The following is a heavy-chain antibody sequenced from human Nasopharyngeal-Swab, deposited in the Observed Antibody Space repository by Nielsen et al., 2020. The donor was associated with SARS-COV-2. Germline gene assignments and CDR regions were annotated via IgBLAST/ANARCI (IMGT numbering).Heavy chain of an antibody. CDR3: AKETDSSFDY. CDR1: GFTFSSYW. J-gene: IGHJ4*02. D-gene: IGHD3-22*01. CDR2: INPDGSST. V-gene: IGHV3-74*01. Sequence: GESLKISCAASGFTFSSYWMHWVRQAPGKGLVWVSRINPDGSSTDYAGSVKGRFTISRDNSKNTLYLQMNSLRAEDTAVYYCAKETDSSFDYWGQGTLVTVSS.